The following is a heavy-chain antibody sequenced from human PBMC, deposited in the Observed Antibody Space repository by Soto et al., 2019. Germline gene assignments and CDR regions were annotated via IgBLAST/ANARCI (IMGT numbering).Heavy chain of an antibody. CDR2: TSGSGDNT. Sequence: EVQLLESGGGLAQPGGSLRLSCAASGFTFSNYGMSWVRQAPGKGLDWVSSTSGSGDNTFYADSVKGRFTISRDNSNNKLYLQMNSLSPEDTAVYYCAKDRSRYSSGWHNWFDPWGQGTLVTVSS. CDR3: AKDRSRYSSGWHNWFDP. J-gene: IGHJ5*02. V-gene: IGHV3-23*01. D-gene: IGHD6-19*01. CDR1: GFTFSNYG.